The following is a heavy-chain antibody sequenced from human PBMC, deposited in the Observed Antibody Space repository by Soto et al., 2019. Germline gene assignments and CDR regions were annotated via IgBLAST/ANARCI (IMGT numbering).Heavy chain of an antibody. CDR3: AKALVGEVGATDY. CDR2: ITRTDST. CDR1: GFTFSNYA. J-gene: IGHJ4*02. Sequence: GALRLSCTASGFTFSNYAMSWVRQAPGKGLEWVSAITRTDSTYYADSVKGRFTISRDNSRNTLYLQMNSLGAEDAALYYCAKALVGEVGATDYWGQGTLVTVSS. D-gene: IGHD1-26*01. V-gene: IGHV3-23*01.